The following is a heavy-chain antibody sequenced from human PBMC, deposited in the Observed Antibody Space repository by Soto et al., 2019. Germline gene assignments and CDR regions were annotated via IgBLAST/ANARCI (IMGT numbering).Heavy chain of an antibody. Sequence: GGSLRLSCAASGFTVSSKYMSWVRQAPGKGLEWISVIWSAGLIYYADSVRGRFTISRDISKNILYLEMTSLRADDTAVYYCAREAPMDVWGQGTTVTVSS. CDR2: IWSAGLI. CDR3: AREAPMDV. V-gene: IGHV3-53*01. CDR1: GFTVSSKY. J-gene: IGHJ6*02.